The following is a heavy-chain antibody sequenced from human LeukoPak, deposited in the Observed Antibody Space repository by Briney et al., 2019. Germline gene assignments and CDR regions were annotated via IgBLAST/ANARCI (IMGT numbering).Heavy chain of an antibody. Sequence: PSETLSLTCAVSGYSISSGYYWGWIRQPPGKGLEWIGSIYHSGSTYYNPSLKSRVTMSVDTSKNQFSLKLSSVTAADTAVYYCARACSSTSCYGWFDPWGQGTLVTVSS. D-gene: IGHD2-2*01. V-gene: IGHV4-38-2*01. CDR2: IYHSGST. CDR3: ARACSSTSCYGWFDP. CDR1: GYSISSGYY. J-gene: IGHJ5*02.